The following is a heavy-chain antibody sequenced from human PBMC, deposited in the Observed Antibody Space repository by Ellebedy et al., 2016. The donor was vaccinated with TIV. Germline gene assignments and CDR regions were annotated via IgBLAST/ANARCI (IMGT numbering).Heavy chain of an antibody. D-gene: IGHD2-2*01. Sequence: ASVKVSCXASGYTFTAYYVHWVRQAPGQGLEWMGMINPSNGGTTYAQKLQGRVTMTTDTSTSTAYMELRSLRSDDTAVYYCARDLNQLLFRWFDPWGQGTLVTVSS. CDR1: GYTFTAYY. CDR2: INPSNGGT. J-gene: IGHJ5*02. CDR3: ARDLNQLLFRWFDP. V-gene: IGHV1-46*01.